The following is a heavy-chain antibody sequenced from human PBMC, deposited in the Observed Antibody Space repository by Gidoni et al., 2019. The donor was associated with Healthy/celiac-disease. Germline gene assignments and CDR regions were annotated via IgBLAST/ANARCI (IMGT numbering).Heavy chain of an antibody. CDR1: GFTFSSYA. J-gene: IGHJ4*02. CDR3: ANPYGDYDNY. Sequence: EVQLLESGGGLVQPGGSLRLSCSASGFTFSSYAMRCVRQGPGKGLEGVSAITGSGGSTYYADSVKGRFTISRDNSKNTLYLQMNSLRAEDTAVYYCANPYGDYDNYWGQGTLVTVSS. D-gene: IGHD4-17*01. CDR2: ITGSGGST. V-gene: IGHV3-23*01.